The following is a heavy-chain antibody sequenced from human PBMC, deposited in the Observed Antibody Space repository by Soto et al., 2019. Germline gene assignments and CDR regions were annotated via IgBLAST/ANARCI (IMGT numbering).Heavy chain of an antibody. Sequence: QGQLVQSGTEVKKPWASVKVSCKTSDYTFTSYGVSWVRQAPGQGLEWMGWISAYNGNPDYSHRLQGRVTMTTDTTTSHAYMELRRLRSDDTAMYYCERVHAYCTTASYHDYWGQGTLVNVSS. CDR1: DYTFTSYG. V-gene: IGHV1-18*01. CDR2: ISAYNGNP. J-gene: IGHJ4*02. D-gene: IGHD2-2*01. CDR3: ERVHAYCTTASYHDY.